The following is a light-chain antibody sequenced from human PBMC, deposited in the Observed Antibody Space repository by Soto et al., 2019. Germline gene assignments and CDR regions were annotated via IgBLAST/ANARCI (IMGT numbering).Light chain of an antibody. CDR3: QQFSSYPLT. CDR1: QSTSND. CDR2: DAS. J-gene: IGKJ4*01. Sequence: EIVLTQSPASLSLSPGEGGTLXCRASQSTSNDFCWFQQKPGQAPRLLIYDASNRAKGIPASFSGSGSGTAFTPTISRLEHEDFAVYYGQQFSSYPLTFGGGTKVDI. V-gene: IGKV3-11*01.